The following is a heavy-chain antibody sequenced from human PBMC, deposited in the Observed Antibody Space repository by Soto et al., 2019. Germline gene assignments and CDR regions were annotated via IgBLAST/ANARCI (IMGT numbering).Heavy chain of an antibody. CDR2: IIPIFGTA. CDR1: GGTFSSYA. V-gene: IGHV1-69*01. D-gene: IGHD2-2*01. CDR3: AGGYCSSTSCYAGYYYYGMDV. J-gene: IGHJ6*02. Sequence: QVQLVQSGAEVKKPGSSVKVSCKASGGTFSSYAISWVRQAPGQGLEWMGGIIPIFGTASYAQKFQGRVTITADESTSTAYMELSSLRSEDTAVYYCAGGYCSSTSCYAGYYYYGMDVWGQGTTVTVSS.